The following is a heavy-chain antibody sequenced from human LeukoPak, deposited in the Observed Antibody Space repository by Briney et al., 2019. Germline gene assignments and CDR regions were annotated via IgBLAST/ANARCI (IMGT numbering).Heavy chain of an antibody. CDR1: GFTFSSYA. Sequence: GGSLRLSCAVFGFTFSSYAMSWVRQAPGKGLEWVSAISGSGGSTYYADSVKGRFTISRDNSKISLYLQMNSLSAEDTAVYYCANLKGYYDILTGSVGAFDSWDQGTMVTVSS. D-gene: IGHD3-9*01. V-gene: IGHV3-23*01. J-gene: IGHJ3*02. CDR3: ANLKGYYDILTGSVGAFDS. CDR2: ISGSGGST.